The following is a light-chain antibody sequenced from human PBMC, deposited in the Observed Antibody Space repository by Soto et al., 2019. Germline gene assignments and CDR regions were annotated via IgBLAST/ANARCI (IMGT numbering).Light chain of an antibody. CDR1: RSISNY. J-gene: IGKJ2*01. CDR3: QQSYSTPHT. V-gene: IGKV1-39*01. Sequence: DIQMTQSPSSLSPSVGDRVTITCRASRSISNYLNWYQQKPGKAPKLLIYAASSLQSGVPSRFSGSGSETHFTLTISSLQPDDFATYYCQQSYSTPHTFGQGTKLEIK. CDR2: AAS.